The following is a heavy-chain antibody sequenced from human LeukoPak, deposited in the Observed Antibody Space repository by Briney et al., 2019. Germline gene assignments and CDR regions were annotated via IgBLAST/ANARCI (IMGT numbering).Heavy chain of an antibody. Sequence: GGSLRLSCAASGFTFSSYAMSWVRQAPGKGLEWVSAISGSGGSTYYADPVKGRFTISRDNSKNTLYLQMNSLRAEDTAVYYCAKDWRRVCDWLFSVWGQGTLVTVSS. V-gene: IGHV3-23*01. CDR2: ISGSGGST. CDR3: AKDWRRVCDWLFSV. D-gene: IGHD3-9*01. J-gene: IGHJ4*02. CDR1: GFTFSSYA.